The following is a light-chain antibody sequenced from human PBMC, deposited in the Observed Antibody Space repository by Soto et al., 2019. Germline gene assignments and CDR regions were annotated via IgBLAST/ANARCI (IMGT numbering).Light chain of an antibody. CDR3: QQRSNWPPT. J-gene: IGKJ1*01. CDR1: QSVLYSSNNKNH. V-gene: IGKV4-1*01. CDR2: WAS. Sequence: DIVMTQSPDSLAVSLGERATINCKSSQSVLYSSNNKNHLAWYQQKPGQPPKLVIYWASTRESGVPDRFSGSGSGTDFTLTISSLQAEDVAVYYCQQRSNWPPTFGQGTKVDIK.